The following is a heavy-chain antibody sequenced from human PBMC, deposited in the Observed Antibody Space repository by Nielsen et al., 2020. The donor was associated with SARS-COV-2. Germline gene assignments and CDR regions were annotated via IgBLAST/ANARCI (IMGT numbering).Heavy chain of an antibody. D-gene: IGHD2-15*01. V-gene: IGHV1-2*06. CDR1: GYTFTGYY. Sequence: ASVKVSCKASGYTFTGYYMHWVRQAPGQGLEWMGRINPNSGGTNYAQKFQGRVTMTRDTSISTAYMGLSRLRSDDTAVYYCARVACGIGSGGSCFHWYFDLWGRGTLVTVSS. J-gene: IGHJ2*01. CDR2: INPNSGGT. CDR3: ARVACGIGSGGSCFHWYFDL.